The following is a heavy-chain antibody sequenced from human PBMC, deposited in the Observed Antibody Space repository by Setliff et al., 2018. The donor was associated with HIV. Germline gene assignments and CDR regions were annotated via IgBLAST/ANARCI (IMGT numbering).Heavy chain of an antibody. J-gene: IGHJ6*02. V-gene: IGHV5-51*01. Sequence: PGESLKISCKGSGYSFTNYWIGWVRQMPGKGLEWMGIIHPGDSNTRDSPSFQGQVTISADKSISAAYLQWSSLKASDTAMYYCARHGYCSGTSCSEYYYYYGMDVWGQGTTVTVS. CDR1: GYSFTNYW. D-gene: IGHD2-2*03. CDR3: ARHGYCSGTSCSEYYYYYGMDV. CDR2: IHPGDSNT.